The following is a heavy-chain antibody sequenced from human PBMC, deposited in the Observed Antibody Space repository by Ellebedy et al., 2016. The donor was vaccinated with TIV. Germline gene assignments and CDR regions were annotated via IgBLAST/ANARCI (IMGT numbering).Heavy chain of an antibody. Sequence: GESLKISCAASGFPFSSYAMSWVRQPPGKGLEWVSSISDSGGNTYYADSVRGRFIFSRDSSKNTLYLQMNSLRAEDTAVYYCAKGWLGAGAGTDFDYWGRGTLVTVSS. CDR1: GFPFSSYA. D-gene: IGHD6-13*01. CDR3: AKGWLGAGAGTDFDY. J-gene: IGHJ4*02. V-gene: IGHV3-23*01. CDR2: ISDSGGNT.